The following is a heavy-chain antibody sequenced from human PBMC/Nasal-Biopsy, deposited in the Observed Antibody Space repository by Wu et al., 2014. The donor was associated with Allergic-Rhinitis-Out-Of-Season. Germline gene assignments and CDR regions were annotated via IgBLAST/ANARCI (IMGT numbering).Heavy chain of an antibody. V-gene: IGHV4-39*07. CDR1: GGSISSSGSY. CDR2: FYYSGAT. J-gene: IGHJ6*03. CDR3: ARELQHLVPRYYYMDV. Sequence: TLSLTCIVSGGSISSSGSYWGWIRQPPGKGLEWIGNFYYSGATYYNPSLKSRVTISVDKSKDQFSLHLTSVTAADTAVYYCARELQHLVPRYYYMDVWGKGTTVTV. D-gene: IGHD6-6*01.